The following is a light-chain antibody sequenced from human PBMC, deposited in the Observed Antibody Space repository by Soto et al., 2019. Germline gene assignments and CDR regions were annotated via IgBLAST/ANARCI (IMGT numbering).Light chain of an antibody. Sequence: EMVMTQSPATLSVSPGERATLSCRASQSVSSNVAWYQQKPGQAPRLLIYGASTRATGIPARFSGSGSGTDFTLTISSLQSEDFAVYYCQQYNNWPFTFGPGTKVDIK. CDR1: QSVSSN. V-gene: IGKV3-15*01. CDR2: GAS. J-gene: IGKJ3*01. CDR3: QQYNNWPFT.